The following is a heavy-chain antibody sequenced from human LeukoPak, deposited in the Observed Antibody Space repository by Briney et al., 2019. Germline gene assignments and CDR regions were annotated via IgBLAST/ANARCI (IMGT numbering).Heavy chain of an antibody. Sequence: SETLSLTCAVYGESLNGHYWSWIRQSPGKGLEWIGEGSERGGTKFDPSLKSRVTISADTSKNQFSLKLSSVTAADTAVYHCAKNGQSGFSFDPWGRGTLVTVSS. CDR2: GSERGGT. J-gene: IGHJ5*02. V-gene: IGHV4-34*01. D-gene: IGHD1-26*01. CDR1: GESLNGHY. CDR3: AKNGQSGFSFDP.